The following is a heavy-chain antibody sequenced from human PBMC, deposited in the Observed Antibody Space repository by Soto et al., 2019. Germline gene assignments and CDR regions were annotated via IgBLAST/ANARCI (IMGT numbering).Heavy chain of an antibody. Sequence: GGSLRLSCAASGFTFSSYSMNWVRQAPGKGLEWASSISSSSSYIYYADSVKGRFTISRDNAKNSLYLQMNSLRAEDTAVYYCAKGGGYCSSTSCYIFYYYYGMDVWGQGTTVTVSS. V-gene: IGHV3-21*01. CDR2: ISSSSSYI. CDR1: GFTFSSYS. CDR3: AKGGGYCSSTSCYIFYYYYGMDV. J-gene: IGHJ6*02. D-gene: IGHD2-2*01.